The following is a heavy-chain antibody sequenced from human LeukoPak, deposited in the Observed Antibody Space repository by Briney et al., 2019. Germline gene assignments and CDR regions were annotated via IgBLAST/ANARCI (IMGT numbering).Heavy chain of an antibody. D-gene: IGHD5-12*01. J-gene: IGHJ4*02. Sequence: GGSLRLSCDVAGFTFSDRYMSWIRQAPGKGMEWAAYISPNGDTIHYADSVKGRFTISRDNAKNSLFLQVNRLRAEDTAVYYCATESGWLFDYWGQGTLVTVSS. V-gene: IGHV3-11*04. CDR2: ISPNGDTI. CDR1: GFTFSDRY. CDR3: ATESGWLFDY.